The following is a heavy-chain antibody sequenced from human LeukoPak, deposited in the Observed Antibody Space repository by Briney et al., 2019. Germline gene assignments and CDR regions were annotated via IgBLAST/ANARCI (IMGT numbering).Heavy chain of an antibody. Sequence: SETLSLTCAVYGGSFSGYYWSWIRQPPGKGLEWIGEINHSGSTNYNPSFKSRVTISVDTSKNQFSLKLSSVTAADTAVYYCARGRLFIGSLRIYGMDVWGKGTTVTVSS. CDR1: GGSFSGYY. V-gene: IGHV4-34*01. CDR3: ARGRLFIGSLRIYGMDV. J-gene: IGHJ6*04. CDR2: INHSGST. D-gene: IGHD2-21*01.